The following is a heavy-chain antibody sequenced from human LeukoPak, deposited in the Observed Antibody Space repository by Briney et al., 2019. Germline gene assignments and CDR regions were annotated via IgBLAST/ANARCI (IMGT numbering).Heavy chain of an antibody. CDR3: ASFLNHDFWSGYYGGFDY. J-gene: IGHJ4*02. Sequence: SETLSLTCTVSGGSISSGGYYWSWIRQHPGKGLEWIGYIYYSGSTYYNPSLKSRVTISVDTSKNQFSLKLSSVTAADTAVYYCASFLNHDFWSGYYGGFDYWGQGTLVTVSS. CDR2: IYYSGST. CDR1: GGSISSGGYY. V-gene: IGHV4-31*03. D-gene: IGHD3-3*01.